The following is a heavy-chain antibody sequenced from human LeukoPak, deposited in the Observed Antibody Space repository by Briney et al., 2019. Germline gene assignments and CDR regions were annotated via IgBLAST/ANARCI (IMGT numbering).Heavy chain of an antibody. CDR2: ISADGRMT. J-gene: IGHJ3*02. CDR3: ARGGFTYGPATLGALDI. Sequence: GGSLRLSCAASGFTFSSYAMSWVRQSPGKGLVWVSRISADGRMTDYEDSVKGRFTVSRDNAKNTLYLQMNRVRAEDTAVYYCARGGFTYGPATLGALDIWGQGTMVPVSS. CDR1: GFTFSSYA. D-gene: IGHD5-18*01. V-gene: IGHV3-23*01.